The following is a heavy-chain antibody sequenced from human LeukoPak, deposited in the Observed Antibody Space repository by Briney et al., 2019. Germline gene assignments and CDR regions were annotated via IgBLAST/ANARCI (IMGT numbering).Heavy chain of an antibody. J-gene: IGHJ4*02. V-gene: IGHV3-66*01. CDR2: IYSGGGT. Sequence: AGPLRLSCSASGFTFSSYAMHWVRQAPGKGLEWVSIIYSGGGTYYADSVKGRFTISRDNSENTLYLQMNSLRAEDTAVYYCARDQVPALANWGQGTLVTVSS. D-gene: IGHD5-18*01. CDR3: ARDQVPALAN. CDR1: GFTFSSYA.